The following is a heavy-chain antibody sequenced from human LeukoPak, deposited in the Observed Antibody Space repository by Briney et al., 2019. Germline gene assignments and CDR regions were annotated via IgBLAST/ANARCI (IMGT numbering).Heavy chain of an antibody. CDR1: GGSISSSPYY. CDR2: IYYSGTT. J-gene: IGHJ3*02. CDR3: ARDSMGSAFDI. Sequence: SETLSLTCTVSGGSISSSPYYWGWIRQPPGKGLEWIGSIYYSGTTHYSPSLESRVTISVDTSKNQFSLKLSSVTAADTAVYYCARDSMGSAFDIWGQGTMVTVSS. D-gene: IGHD3-10*01. V-gene: IGHV4-39*07.